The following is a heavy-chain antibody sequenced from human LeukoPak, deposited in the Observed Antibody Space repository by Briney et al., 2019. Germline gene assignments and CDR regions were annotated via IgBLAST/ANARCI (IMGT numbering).Heavy chain of an antibody. Sequence: GGSLRLSCAASGFTFSSYGMHWVRQAPGKGLEWVAFIRCDGSNKYYADSVKGRFTISRDNSKNTLYLQMNSLRAEDTAVYYCAKDRVGALLYFDSWGQGTLVTVSS. CDR1: GFTFSSYG. V-gene: IGHV3-30*02. D-gene: IGHD1-26*01. CDR2: IRCDGSNK. CDR3: AKDRVGALLYFDS. J-gene: IGHJ4*02.